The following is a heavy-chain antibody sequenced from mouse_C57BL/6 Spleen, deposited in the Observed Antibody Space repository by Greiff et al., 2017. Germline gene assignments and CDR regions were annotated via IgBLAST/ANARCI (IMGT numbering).Heavy chain of an antibody. V-gene: IGHV3-5*01. J-gene: IGHJ2*01. CDR3: ARVDGYYFDD. CDR1: GISITTGNYR. CDR2: IYYSGTI. Sequence: VQLQESGPGLVKPSQTVFLTCTVTGISITTGNYRWSWIRQFPGNKLEWIGYIYYSGTITYNPSLTNRTTITRDTPNNHYFLERSPLTAEDTATYYGARVDGYYFDDWGKGTTLTVSS. D-gene: IGHD1-1*01.